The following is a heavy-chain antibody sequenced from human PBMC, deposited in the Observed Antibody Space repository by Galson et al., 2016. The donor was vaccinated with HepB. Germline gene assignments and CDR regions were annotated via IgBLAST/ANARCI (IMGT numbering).Heavy chain of an antibody. J-gene: IGHJ4*02. CDR2: IIPMFGTA. D-gene: IGHD6-19*01. CDR1: GGMFSSYA. V-gene: IGHV1-69*13. Sequence: SVKVSCKASGGMFSSYAISWVRQAPGQGLEWMGGIIPMFGTANYAQKFQGRVTITADEPTSTAYMELSSLRSEDTAVYYCARDRFVSGGSAVAWGQGTLVTVSS. CDR3: ARDRFVSGGSAVA.